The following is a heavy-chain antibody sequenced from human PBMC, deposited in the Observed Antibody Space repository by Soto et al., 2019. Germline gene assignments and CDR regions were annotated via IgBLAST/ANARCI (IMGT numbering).Heavy chain of an antibody. J-gene: IGHJ4*02. D-gene: IGHD6-19*01. CDR3: ARDRRYSSGWTLFDY. Sequence: GGSLRLSCAASGFTFSSYSMNWVRQAPGKGLEWVSYISSSSSTIYYADSVKGRFTISRDNAKNSLYLQMNSLRAEDTAVYYCARDRRYSSGWTLFDYWGQGTLVTVSS. CDR1: GFTFSSYS. CDR2: ISSSSSTI. V-gene: IGHV3-48*01.